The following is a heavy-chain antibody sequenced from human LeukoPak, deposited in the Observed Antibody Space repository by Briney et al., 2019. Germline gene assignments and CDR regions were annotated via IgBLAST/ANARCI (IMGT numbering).Heavy chain of an antibody. CDR2: INPSGGST. J-gene: IGHJ6*02. V-gene: IGHV1-46*01. Sequence: GASVKVSCKASGYTFTSYYMHWVRQAPGQGLEWMGIINPSGGSTSYAQKFQGRVTITADESTSTAYMELSSLRSEDTAVYYCARRKGGSGSYYYYYYYGMDVWGQGTTVTVSS. D-gene: IGHD3-10*01. CDR3: ARRKGGSGSYYYYYYYGMDV. CDR1: GYTFTSYY.